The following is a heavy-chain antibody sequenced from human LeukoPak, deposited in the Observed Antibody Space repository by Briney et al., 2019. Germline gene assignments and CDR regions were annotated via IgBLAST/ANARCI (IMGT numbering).Heavy chain of an antibody. J-gene: IGHJ4*02. D-gene: IGHD3-3*01. Sequence: PGGSLRLSCAASGFTFSSYAMHWVRQAPGKGLEWVAVISYDGSNKYYADSVKGRFTISRDNAKNSLYLQMNSLRAEDTAVYYCARGEEWNFDYWGQGTLVTVSS. CDR3: ARGEEWNFDY. CDR1: GFTFSSYA. V-gene: IGHV3-30*04. CDR2: ISYDGSNK.